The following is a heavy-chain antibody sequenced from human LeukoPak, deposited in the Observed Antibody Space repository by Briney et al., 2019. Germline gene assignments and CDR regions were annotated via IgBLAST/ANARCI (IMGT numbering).Heavy chain of an antibody. CDR1: GFTFSSYG. Sequence: GGSLRLSCAASGFTFSSYGMHWVRQAPGKGLEWVAFIRYDGSNKYYADSVKGRFTISRDNSKNTLYLQMNSLRAEDTAVYYCEKDLLPSRYSNFDYWGQGTLVTVSS. CDR3: EKDLLPSRYSNFDY. J-gene: IGHJ4*02. D-gene: IGHD4-11*01. CDR2: IRYDGSNK. V-gene: IGHV3-30*02.